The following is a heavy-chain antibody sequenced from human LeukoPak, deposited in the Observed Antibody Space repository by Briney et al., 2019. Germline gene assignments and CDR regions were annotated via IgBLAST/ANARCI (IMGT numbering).Heavy chain of an antibody. V-gene: IGHV4-61*01. Sequence: PSETLSLTCTVSAGSVSSGSYHWSWIRQPPGKGLEWIGYIYYNGRTNYNPSLKGRATISVDTSKNQFSLKLTSVTAADTAVYYCASRYDYSNYIDYWGQGTLVTVSS. CDR2: IYYNGRT. CDR1: AGSVSSGSYH. D-gene: IGHD4-11*01. J-gene: IGHJ4*02. CDR3: ASRYDYSNYIDY.